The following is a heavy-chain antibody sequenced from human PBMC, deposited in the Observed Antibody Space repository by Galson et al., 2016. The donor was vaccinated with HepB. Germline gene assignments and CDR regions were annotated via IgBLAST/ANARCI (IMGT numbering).Heavy chain of an antibody. J-gene: IGHJ4*02. Sequence: SLRLSCAVSGFRFSSYVMHWVRQAPGRELEWVASIWFDGSQTFYGDSVRGRFTISRDTTKNTLFLQMNSLRAEDTAVYFCARSRDRGHDAALRWGKGTLVTVSS. D-gene: IGHD3-22*01. CDR2: IWFDGSQT. CDR3: ARSRDRGHDAALR. V-gene: IGHV3-33*01. CDR1: GFRFSSYV.